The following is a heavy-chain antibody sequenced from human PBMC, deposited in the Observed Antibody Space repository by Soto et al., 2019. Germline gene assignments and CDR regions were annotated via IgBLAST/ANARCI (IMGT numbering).Heavy chain of an antibody. CDR1: GFTFNNYA. CDR2: ISSSGYST. J-gene: IGHJ4*02. D-gene: IGHD2-21*02. Sequence: GALLRPCSASGFTFNNYAMSWVRQAPGKGLEWVSAISSSGYSTYYADSVKGRFTISRDNSKNTVYLQMNNLRAEDTAVYYCAKGSVVVAAKFDSWGQGTLVTVYS. V-gene: IGHV3-23*01. CDR3: AKGSVVVAAKFDS.